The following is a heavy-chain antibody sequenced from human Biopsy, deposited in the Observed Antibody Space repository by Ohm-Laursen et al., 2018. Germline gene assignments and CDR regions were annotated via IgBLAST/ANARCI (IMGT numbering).Heavy chain of an antibody. V-gene: IGHV4-61*01. J-gene: IGHJ4*02. D-gene: IGHD6-19*01. CDR3: ARGMRSSGWPYFDS. CDR1: GDSVSSGSFY. CDR2: IYDRGST. Sequence: LSLTCPVSGDSVSSGSFYWTWIRQPPGQGLEYIGYIYDRGSTANYNPSLKSRVTMSVGMPKNQFSLKLSSVTAADTAIYYCARGMRSSGWPYFDSWGQGTLVTVSS.